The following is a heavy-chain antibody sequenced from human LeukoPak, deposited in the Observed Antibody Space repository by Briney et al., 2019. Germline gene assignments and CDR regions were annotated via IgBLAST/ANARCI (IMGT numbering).Heavy chain of an antibody. J-gene: IGHJ4*02. CDR2: ISSSSSTI. CDR1: GFTFSSYS. V-gene: IGHV3-48*01. Sequence: GGSLRLSCAASGFTFSSYSMNWVRQAPGKGLEWVSYISSSSSTIYYADSVKGRFTISRGNAKNSLYLQMNSLRAEDTAVYYCARDRRAYSGYDSFDYWGQGTLVTVSS. CDR3: ARDRRAYSGYDSFDY. D-gene: IGHD5-12*01.